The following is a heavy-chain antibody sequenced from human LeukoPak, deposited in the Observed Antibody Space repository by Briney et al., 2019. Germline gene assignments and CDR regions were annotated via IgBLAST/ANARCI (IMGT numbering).Heavy chain of an antibody. D-gene: IGHD1-26*01. CDR2: IYYSGST. CDR1: GGSISSYY. J-gene: IGHJ6*02. Sequence: PSETLSLTCTVSGGSISSYYWSWIRQPPGKGLEWIGYIYYSGSTNYNPSLKSRVTISVDTSKNQFSLKLSSVTAADTAVYYCARGIVGGNGPTGFYGMDVWGQGTTVTVSS. V-gene: IGHV4-59*01. CDR3: ARGIVGGNGPTGFYGMDV.